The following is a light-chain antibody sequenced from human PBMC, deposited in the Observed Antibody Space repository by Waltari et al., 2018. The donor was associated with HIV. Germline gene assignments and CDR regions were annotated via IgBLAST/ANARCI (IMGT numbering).Light chain of an antibody. CDR2: EVS. Sequence: QSALTQPASVSGSPGQSITIPCHGPSSDVGGYKYVSWYQQHPGKAPKLMIYEVSNRPSGVSNRFSGSKSGNTASLTISGLQAEDEADYYCSSYTSSSTSHVFGTGTKVTVL. J-gene: IGLJ1*01. CDR3: SSYTSSSTSHV. CDR1: SSDVGGYKY. V-gene: IGLV2-14*01.